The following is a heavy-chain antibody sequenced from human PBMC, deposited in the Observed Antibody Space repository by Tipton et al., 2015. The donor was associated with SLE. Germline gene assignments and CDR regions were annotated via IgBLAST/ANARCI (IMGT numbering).Heavy chain of an antibody. CDR1: GASISSGGF. Sequence: TLSLTCTVSGASISSGGFWNWIRQHPVKGLEWIGNIYNSGSTYYNPPLKGRVTVSLDTSKNQFSLHLTSVTAADTAVYYCVRNSWINLWTHFDYWGQGILVTVSS. D-gene: IGHD2-2*03. J-gene: IGHJ4*02. V-gene: IGHV4-31*03. CDR2: IYNSGST. CDR3: VRNSWINLWTHFDY.